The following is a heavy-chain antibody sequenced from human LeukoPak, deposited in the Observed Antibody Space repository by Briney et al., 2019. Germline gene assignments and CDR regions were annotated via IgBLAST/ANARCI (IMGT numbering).Heavy chain of an antibody. Sequence: SETLSLTCTVSGGSISSYYWSWIRQPAGKGLEWIGRIYTSGSTNYNPSLKSRVTMSVDTSKNQFSLKLSSVTAADTAVYYCARGNSMGRDDAFDIWGQGTMVTVSS. V-gene: IGHV4-4*07. CDR1: GGSISSYY. CDR3: ARGNSMGRDDAFDI. CDR2: IYTSGST. D-gene: IGHD3-16*01. J-gene: IGHJ3*02.